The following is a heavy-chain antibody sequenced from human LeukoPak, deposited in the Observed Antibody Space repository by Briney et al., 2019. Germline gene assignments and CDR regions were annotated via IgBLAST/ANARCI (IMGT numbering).Heavy chain of an antibody. CDR2: IYYTGGT. CDR3: ARRLAVTGRYYFDY. V-gene: IGHV4-59*08. J-gene: IGHJ4*02. CDR1: VGSISTYY. D-gene: IGHD6-19*01. Sequence: SETLSLTCTVSVGSISTYYWTWIQQPPGKGLEWMGFIYYTGGTKYNPSLESRVTISLDMSKNQFSLKLSSVTAADTAVYYCARRLAVTGRYYFDYWGQGTLVTVSS.